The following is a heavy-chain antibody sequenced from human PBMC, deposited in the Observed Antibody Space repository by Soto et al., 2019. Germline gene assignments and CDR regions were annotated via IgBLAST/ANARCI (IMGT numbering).Heavy chain of an antibody. J-gene: IGHJ6*02. CDR2: IIPIFSSV. D-gene: IGHD6-6*01. Sequence: ASVKVSCKASGGTFSSYAISWVRQAPGQGLEWMGKIIPIFSSVNYTQKFQARVTITADESAGTAYMELSSLKSEDTAVYYCARGPPSLRSSSFLGRFPYYGSDVWGQGTTVTVSS. CDR3: ARGPPSLRSSSFLGRFPYYGSDV. CDR1: GGTFSSYA. V-gene: IGHV1-69*13.